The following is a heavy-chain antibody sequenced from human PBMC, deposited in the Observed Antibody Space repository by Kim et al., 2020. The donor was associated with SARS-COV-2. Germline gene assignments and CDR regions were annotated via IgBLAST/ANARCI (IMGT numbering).Heavy chain of an antibody. CDR1: GFTFSSYG. Sequence: GGSLRLSCAASGFTFSSYGMHWVRQAPGKGLERVAAILYDGSNKYYADAVKGRFTISRDNSKNTLYLQMNSLRAEDTAVYYCVRGGGVWFGELCYLFDY. CDR3: VRGGGVWFGELCYLFDY. CDR2: ILYDGSNK. J-gene: IGHJ4*01. D-gene: IGHD3-10*01. V-gene: IGHV3-33*05.